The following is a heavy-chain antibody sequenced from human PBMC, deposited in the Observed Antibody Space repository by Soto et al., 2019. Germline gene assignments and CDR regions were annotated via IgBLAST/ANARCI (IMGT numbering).Heavy chain of an antibody. V-gene: IGHV3-30*18. CDR3: AKEVSGDNWFFDL. D-gene: IGHD3-10*01. J-gene: IGHJ2*01. CDR2: ISFDGKVK. Sequence: QVHLAESGGGVVQPGRSLRLSCIASGFTFSTYSIHWVRQAPGRGLEWLAVISFDGKVKYYADSVKGRFTVSRDNFKDPVFLEMNSLRTEDTSVYHCAKEVSGDNWFFDLWGRGTLVTVSS. CDR1: GFTFSTYS.